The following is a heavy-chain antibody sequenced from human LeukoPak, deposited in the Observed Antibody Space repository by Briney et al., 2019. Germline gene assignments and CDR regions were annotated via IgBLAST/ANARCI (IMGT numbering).Heavy chain of an antibody. CDR1: GFTFSSYG. CDR3: ARDEGYSGSYPDY. D-gene: IGHD1-26*01. V-gene: IGHV3-33*01. J-gene: IGHJ4*02. Sequence: GGSLRLSCAASGFTFSSYGMHWVRQAPGKGLEWVAVIWYDGGNKYYADSVKGRFTISRDNSKNTLYLQMNSLRAEDTAVYYCARDEGYSGSYPDYWGQGTLVTVSS. CDR2: IWYDGGNK.